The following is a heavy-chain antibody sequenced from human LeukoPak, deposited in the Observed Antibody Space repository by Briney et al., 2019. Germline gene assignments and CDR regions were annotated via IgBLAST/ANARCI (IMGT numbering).Heavy chain of an antibody. D-gene: IGHD6-13*01. CDR2: IYYSGST. CDR3: ARLQLALAAFDY. J-gene: IGHJ4*02. Sequence: SETLSLTCTVSGGSISSSSYYWGWIRQPPGKGLEWIGSIYYSGSTYYNPSLKSRVTISVDTSKNQFSLKLSSVTAADTAVYYCARLQLALAAFDYWGQGTLVTVSS. V-gene: IGHV4-39*01. CDR1: GGSISSSSYY.